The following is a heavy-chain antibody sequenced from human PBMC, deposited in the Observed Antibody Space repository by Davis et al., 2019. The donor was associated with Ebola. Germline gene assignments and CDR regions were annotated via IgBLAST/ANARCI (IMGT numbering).Heavy chain of an antibody. CDR2: ISYDETDK. CDR1: GFTFSSFS. J-gene: IGHJ4*02. V-gene: IGHV3-30*04. D-gene: IGHD3-10*01. CDR3: ARASELGYGSGTYYNAIDY. Sequence: GESLKIPCAASGFTFSSFSMFWVRQAPGKGLEWVAIISYDETDKLYADSVKGRFTISRDNSKNTVYLQLNSLRTDDTAVYYCARASELGYGSGTYYNAIDYWGQGALVSVSS.